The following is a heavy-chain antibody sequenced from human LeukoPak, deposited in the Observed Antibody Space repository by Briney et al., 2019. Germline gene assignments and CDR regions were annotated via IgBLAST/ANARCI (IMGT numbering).Heavy chain of an antibody. CDR1: GGSINNYY. V-gene: IGHV4-59*01. CDR2: IFAIGNT. CDR3: ARGMRPDWFDF. Sequence: SQTLSPTCSVAGGSINNYYCTWIRQPPGKGLEWVGYIFAIGNTNYNPSLKSGLTVSLEKSKHQFSLSLISVPAADTAVSSCARGMRPDWFDFCGQGTMVTVSS. J-gene: IGHJ5*01.